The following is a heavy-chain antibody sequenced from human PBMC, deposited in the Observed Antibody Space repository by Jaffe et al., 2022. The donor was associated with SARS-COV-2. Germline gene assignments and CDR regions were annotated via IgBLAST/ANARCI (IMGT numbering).Heavy chain of an antibody. D-gene: IGHD1-26*01. CDR1: GFTFSSYG. J-gene: IGHJ6*02. Sequence: QVQLVESGGGVVQPGRSLRLSCAASGFTFSSYGMHWVRQAPGKGLEWVAVISYDGSNKYYADTVKGRFTISRDNSKNTLYLQMNSLRAEDTAVYYCAKWGGSYLVISYYGLDVWGQGTTVTVSS. CDR2: ISYDGSNK. V-gene: IGHV3-30*18. CDR3: AKWGGSYLVISYYGLDV.